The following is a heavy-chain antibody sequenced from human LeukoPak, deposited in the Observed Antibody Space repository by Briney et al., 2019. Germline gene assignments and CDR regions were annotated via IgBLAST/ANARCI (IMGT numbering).Heavy chain of an antibody. Sequence: GGSLRLSCAASGFTFSSYGMHWVRQAPGKGLEWVAVISYDGSNKYYADSVKGRLTISRDNSKNTLYLQMNSLRAEDTAVYYCAKDTDPRCYYSGCYPYYWGQGTLVTVSS. CDR3: AKDTDPRCYYSGCYPYY. CDR1: GFTFSSYG. V-gene: IGHV3-30*18. CDR2: ISYDGSNK. J-gene: IGHJ4*02. D-gene: IGHD1-26*01.